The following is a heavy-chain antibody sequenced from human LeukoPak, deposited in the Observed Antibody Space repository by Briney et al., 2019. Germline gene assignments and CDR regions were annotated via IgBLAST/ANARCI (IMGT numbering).Heavy chain of an antibody. J-gene: IGHJ4*02. V-gene: IGHV4-39*01. D-gene: IGHD2-15*01. Sequence: SETLSLTCTVSGGSLSSSSYYWGWIRQPPGKGLEWIGSIYYSGSTYYNPSLKSRVTISVDTSKNQFSLKLSSVTAADTAVYYCARLLDIVVVVAAYFDYWGQGTLVTVSS. CDR3: ARLLDIVVVVAAYFDY. CDR1: GGSLSSSSYY. CDR2: IYYSGST.